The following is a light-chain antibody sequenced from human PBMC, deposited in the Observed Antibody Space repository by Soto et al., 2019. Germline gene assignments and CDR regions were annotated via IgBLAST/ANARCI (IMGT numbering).Light chain of an antibody. CDR2: DVA. Sequence: QSALTQPDSGSASPGQSSTISCTGTSSDVGGSNFVSWYQQHPGKPHKHIIYDVATRPSGVSNRFSGSKSGSTASLIISRLQTEDESDYYCVSCTSRTTYGFGSGT. CDR3: VSCTSRTTYG. V-gene: IGLV2-14*03. J-gene: IGLJ1*01. CDR1: SSDVGGSNF.